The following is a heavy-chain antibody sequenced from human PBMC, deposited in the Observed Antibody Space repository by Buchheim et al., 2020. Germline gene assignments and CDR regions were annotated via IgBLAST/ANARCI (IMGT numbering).Heavy chain of an antibody. Sequence: QVQLVQSGAEVKRPGASVTVSCKASGYTFTGFYMHWVRQAPGQGLEWMGRINPYSGGTDYGQKFQDRVTMTRDTSITTAYMELSRLRSDDTAVYFCAGVKSGYDLPTTLDHWGQGTL. J-gene: IGHJ4*02. V-gene: IGHV1-2*06. CDR3: AGVKSGYDLPTTLDH. CDR2: INPYSGGT. CDR1: GYTFTGFY. D-gene: IGHD5-12*01.